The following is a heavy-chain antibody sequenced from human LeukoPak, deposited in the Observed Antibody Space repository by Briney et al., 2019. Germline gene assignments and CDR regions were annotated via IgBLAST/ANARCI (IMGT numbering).Heavy chain of an antibody. CDR1: GFTFSRYW. V-gene: IGHV3-7*01. Sequence: GGSLRLSCEASGFTFSRYWMAWVRQAPGKGLEWVAIIKQEGGEKHYADSVRGRFSISRDNAQKFLYLQIPSLSAEASAVYYSARERLWEPMPPDCWGQGTMVTVSS. CDR2: IKQEGGEK. D-gene: IGHD1-26*01. CDR3: ARERLWEPMPPDC. J-gene: IGHJ4*02.